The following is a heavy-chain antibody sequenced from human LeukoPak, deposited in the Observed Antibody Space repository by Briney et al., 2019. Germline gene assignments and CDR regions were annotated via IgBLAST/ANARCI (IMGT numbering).Heavy chain of an antibody. CDR3: ARILSPAAGTDYHYYGMDV. CDR2: IYYSGST. V-gene: IGHV4-31*03. CDR1: VGSISSGGYY. D-gene: IGHD6-13*01. J-gene: IGHJ6*02. Sequence: PSETLSLTCTVSVGSISSGGYYWSWIRQHPGKGLEWIGYIYYSGSTYYNPSLNSRVTISVDTSKNQFSLKLSSVTAADTAVYYCARILSPAAGTDYHYYGMDVWGQGTTVTVSS.